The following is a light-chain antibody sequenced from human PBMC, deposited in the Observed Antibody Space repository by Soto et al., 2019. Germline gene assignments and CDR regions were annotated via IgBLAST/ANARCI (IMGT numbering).Light chain of an antibody. CDR1: QSVRSN. J-gene: IGKJ3*01. Sequence: EIVMTQSPATLSVSPGERATLSCRASQSVRSNLAWYQQKPGQAPRLLIYGASTRATGIPARFSASGSGTEFSLTISSLQSEDFAVYYCQQYNDWPLAFGPGTKVDIK. CDR3: QQYNDWPLA. CDR2: GAS. V-gene: IGKV3-15*01.